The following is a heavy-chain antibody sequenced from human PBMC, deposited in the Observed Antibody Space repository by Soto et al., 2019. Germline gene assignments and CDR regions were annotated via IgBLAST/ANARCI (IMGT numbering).Heavy chain of an antibody. CDR1: GGSISRSY. J-gene: IGHJ4*02. V-gene: IGHV4-4*07. CDR2: IYTSGST. CDR3: ASLMKPIALDY. Sequence: QVQLQESGPGLVKPSETLSLTCTVSGGSISRSYLRWIRQPARKGLEWIWRIYTSGSTNYNPSLKSRVTMSVDTSKIQFSLKLGSVTAADTAVYYCASLMKPIALDYWGQGPLVTVSS.